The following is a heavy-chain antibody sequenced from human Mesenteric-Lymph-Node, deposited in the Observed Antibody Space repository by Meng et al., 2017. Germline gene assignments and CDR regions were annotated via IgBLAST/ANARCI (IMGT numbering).Heavy chain of an antibody. Sequence: SETLSLTCTVSGGSISSSSYYWGWIRQPPGKGLEWIGSIYYSGSTYYNPSLKSRVTIAVDTSKNQFSLKLSSVTAADTAGYYCASFIMMVVTDNPQDAFDIWGQGTVVTVSS. J-gene: IGHJ3*02. CDR3: ASFIMMVVTDNPQDAFDI. V-gene: IGHV4-39*07. D-gene: IGHD2-21*02. CDR1: GGSISSSSYY. CDR2: IYYSGST.